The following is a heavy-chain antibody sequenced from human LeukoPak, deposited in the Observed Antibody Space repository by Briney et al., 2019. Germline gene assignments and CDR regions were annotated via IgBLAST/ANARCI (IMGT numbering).Heavy chain of an antibody. CDR1: GFTFSSYG. Sequence: RGSLRLSCAASGFTFSSYGMHWVRQAPGKGLEWVAVIWYDGSNKYYADSVKGRFTISRDNSKNTLYLQMNSLRAEDTAVYYCAKDGTSGGYSPFDYWGQGTLVTVSS. CDR2: IWYDGSNK. D-gene: IGHD1-26*01. J-gene: IGHJ4*02. CDR3: AKDGTSGGYSPFDY. V-gene: IGHV3-33*06.